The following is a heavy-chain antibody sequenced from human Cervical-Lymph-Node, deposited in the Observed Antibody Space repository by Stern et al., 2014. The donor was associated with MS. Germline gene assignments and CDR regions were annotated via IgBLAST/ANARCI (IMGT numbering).Heavy chain of an antibody. CDR2: IYWDDDK. J-gene: IGHJ4*02. CDR1: GFSLNTRGVG. D-gene: IGHD3-16*01. CDR3: AHKPKRLGESDYFAY. V-gene: IGHV2-5*02. Sequence: QVTLRESGPTLVKPTQTLTLTCTFSGFSLNTRGVGVGWIRQPPGKALEWLALIYWDDDKRYSPSLKSRLTLTKDTSKNQVVLTMTNVDPVDTATYFCAHKPKRLGESDYFAYWGQGTLVTVSS.